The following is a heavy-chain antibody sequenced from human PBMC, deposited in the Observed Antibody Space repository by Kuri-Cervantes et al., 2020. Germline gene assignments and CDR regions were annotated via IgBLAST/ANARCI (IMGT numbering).Heavy chain of an antibody. CDR2: IIPMHGTT. D-gene: IGHD4-17*01. CDR1: GGTLNTYA. V-gene: IGHV1-69*10. Sequence: SVKVSCKASGGTLNTYAINWVRQAPGQGLEWMGGIIPMHGTTEYAQLFQGRVTLIADKSRSTVYMELSSLRSEDTAVYYCARGRKTTVTFDDAFDIWGQGTMVTVSS. J-gene: IGHJ3*02. CDR3: ARGRKTTVTFDDAFDI.